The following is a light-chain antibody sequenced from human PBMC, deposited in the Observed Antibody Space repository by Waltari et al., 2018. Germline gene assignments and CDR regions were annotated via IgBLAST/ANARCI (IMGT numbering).Light chain of an antibody. J-gene: IGKJ1*01. V-gene: IGKV4-1*01. CDR1: PSVLLTSTNKNY. CDR3: QHYHSIPRT. CDR2: WAS. Sequence: DIVMTQSPDSLAVSLGERATINFKSSPSVLLTSTNKNYLNWYQQKPGQPPKMLIYWASTRESGVPDRFSGSGSGTDFTLTISSLQAEDVAVYYCQHYHSIPRTFGQGTKVEIK.